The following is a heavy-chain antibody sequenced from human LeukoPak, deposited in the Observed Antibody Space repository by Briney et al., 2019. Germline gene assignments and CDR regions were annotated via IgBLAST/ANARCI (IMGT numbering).Heavy chain of an antibody. CDR1: GFTFSSYG. D-gene: IGHD2-15*01. CDR2: IKHNGSEK. V-gene: IGHV3-7*01. Sequence: GGSLRLSCAASGFTFSSYGMSWVRQAPGKGLEWMANIKHNGSEKYYVDSVKGRFTIARDNAKNSLYLQMNSLRAEDTAVYYCARGGYCSGGSCYSYYYGTDVWGQGTTVTVSS. J-gene: IGHJ6*02. CDR3: ARGGYCSGGSCYSYYYGTDV.